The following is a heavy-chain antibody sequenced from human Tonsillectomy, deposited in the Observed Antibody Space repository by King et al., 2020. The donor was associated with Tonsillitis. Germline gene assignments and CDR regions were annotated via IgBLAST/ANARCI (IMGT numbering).Heavy chain of an antibody. CDR1: GGSISSSSYY. CDR2: IYYSGST. D-gene: IGHD3-16*01. Sequence: QLQESGPGLVKPSETLSLTCTVSGGSISSSSYYWGWVRQPPGKGLEWIGSIYYSGSTYYNPSLKSRVTISVDTSKNQFSLKLRSVTAADTAVYYCARRVIASPYYVPQTYFDNWGQGTLVTVSS. J-gene: IGHJ4*02. V-gene: IGHV4-39*01. CDR3: ARRVIASPYYVPQTYFDN.